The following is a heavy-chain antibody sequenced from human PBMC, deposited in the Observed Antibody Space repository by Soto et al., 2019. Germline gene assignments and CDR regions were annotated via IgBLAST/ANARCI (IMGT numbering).Heavy chain of an antibody. Sequence: GASVKVSCKASGGTFSSYAISWVRQAPGQGLEWMGGIIPIFGTANYAQKFQGRVTITADESTSTAYMELSSLRSEDTAVYYCARGVVVVAATSYYYYCGMDVWGQGTTVTVSS. CDR2: IIPIFGTA. J-gene: IGHJ6*02. V-gene: IGHV1-69*13. D-gene: IGHD2-15*01. CDR3: ARGVVVVAATSYYYYCGMDV. CDR1: GGTFSSYA.